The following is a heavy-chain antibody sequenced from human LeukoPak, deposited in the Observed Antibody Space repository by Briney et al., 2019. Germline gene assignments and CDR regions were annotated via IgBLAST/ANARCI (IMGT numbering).Heavy chain of an antibody. CDR1: GYTFTDYY. V-gene: IGHV1-2*02. Sequence: GASVKVSCKASGYTFTDYYMHWVRQAPGQGLEWMGWINPDSGGTNYAQKFQGRVTMTRDTSISTAYMEPRRLRSDDTAVYYCARSNYYDSSGSDCWGQGTLVTVSS. CDR3: ARSNYYDSSGSDC. D-gene: IGHD3-22*01. J-gene: IGHJ4*02. CDR2: INPDSGGT.